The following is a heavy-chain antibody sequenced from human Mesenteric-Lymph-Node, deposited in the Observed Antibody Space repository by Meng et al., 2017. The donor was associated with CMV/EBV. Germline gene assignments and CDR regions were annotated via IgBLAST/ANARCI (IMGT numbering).Heavy chain of an antibody. D-gene: IGHD1-26*01. CDR2: IRYDGSNK. Sequence: GGSLRLSCAASGFTFSSYGMHWVRQAPGKGLEWVAFIRYDGSNKYYADSVKGRFTISRDNFKNTLYLQMNSLRAEDTAVYYCAKSQREDDYYYYYGMDVWGQGTTVTVSS. J-gene: IGHJ6*02. V-gene: IGHV3-30*02. CDR3: AKSQREDDYYYYYGMDV. CDR1: GFTFSSYG.